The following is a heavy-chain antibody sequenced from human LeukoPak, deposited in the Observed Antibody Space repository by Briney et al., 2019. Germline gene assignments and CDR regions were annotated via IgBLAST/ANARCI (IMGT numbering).Heavy chain of an antibody. V-gene: IGHV4-59*01. CDR3: ARTATVTTVWFDP. CDR1: GGSISSYY. CDR2: IYYSGST. D-gene: IGHD4-11*01. J-gene: IGHJ5*02. Sequence: PSETLSLTCTVSGGSISSYYWSWIRQPPGKGLEWIGYIYYSGSTNYNPSLKSRVTISVDTSKNQFSLKLSSVTAADTAVYYCARTATVTTVWFDPWGQGTLVTVSS.